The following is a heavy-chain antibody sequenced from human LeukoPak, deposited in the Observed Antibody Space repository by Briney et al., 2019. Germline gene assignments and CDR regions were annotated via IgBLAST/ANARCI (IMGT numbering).Heavy chain of an antibody. J-gene: IGHJ3*02. Sequence: GGSLRLSCAASGFTVSSNYMSWVRQAPGKGLEWVSVIYSGGSTYYADSVKGRFTISRDNSKNTLYLQMNSLRAEDTAVYYCARDRPKYYYDRGDAFDIWGQGTMVTASS. D-gene: IGHD3-22*01. CDR3: ARDRPKYYYDRGDAFDI. CDR1: GFTVSSNY. CDR2: IYSGGST. V-gene: IGHV3-66*01.